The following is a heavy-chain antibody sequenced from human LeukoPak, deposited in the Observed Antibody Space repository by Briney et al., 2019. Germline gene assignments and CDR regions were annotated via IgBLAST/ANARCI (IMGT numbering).Heavy chain of an antibody. CDR2: ISGSGGST. V-gene: IGHV3-23*01. Sequence: GGSLRLSCAASGFTFSSYAMSWVRQAPGKGMEWVSAISGSGGSTYYAYSVKGRFTISRDNSNNTLYLQMNSLRAEDTAVYYCAKVGRSGYHDYWGQGTLVTVSS. CDR1: GFTFSSYA. CDR3: AKVGRSGYHDY. J-gene: IGHJ4*02. D-gene: IGHD3-22*01.